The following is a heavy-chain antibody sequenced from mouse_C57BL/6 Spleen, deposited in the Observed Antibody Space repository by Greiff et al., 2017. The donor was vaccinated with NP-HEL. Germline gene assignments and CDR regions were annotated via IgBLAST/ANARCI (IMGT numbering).Heavy chain of an antibody. CDR2: ISSGSSTI. V-gene: IGHV5-17*01. CDR3: ARYDFQYYYAMDY. J-gene: IGHJ4*01. CDR1: GFTFSDYG. Sequence: EVQLVESGGGLVKPGGSLKLSCAASGFTFSDYGMHWVRQAPEKGLEWVAYISSGSSTIYYADTVKGRFTISRDNAKNTLFLQMTRLRSEDTAMYYCARYDFQYYYAMDYLGQGTSVTVSS. D-gene: IGHD2-4*01.